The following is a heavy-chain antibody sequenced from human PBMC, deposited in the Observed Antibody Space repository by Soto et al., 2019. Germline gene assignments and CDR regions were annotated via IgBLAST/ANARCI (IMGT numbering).Heavy chain of an antibody. D-gene: IGHD6-13*01. CDR1: GFTFSIYS. CDR3: ARDLSSWYMYHPDFDY. CDR2: ISSSSSYI. J-gene: IGHJ4*02. Sequence: PGGSLRLSCAASGFTFSIYSMNWFRQAPGKGLEWVSSISSSSSYIYYADSVKGRFTISRDNAKNSLYLQMNSLRAEDTAVYYCARDLSSWYMYHPDFDYWGQGTLVTVSS. V-gene: IGHV3-21*01.